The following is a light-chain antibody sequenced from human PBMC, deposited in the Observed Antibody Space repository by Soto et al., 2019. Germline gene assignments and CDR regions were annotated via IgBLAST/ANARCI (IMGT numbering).Light chain of an antibody. Sequence: DVQMTQSPSSLSASVGDIVTITCRASQTISSYLNWYQQKPGKAPKLLIYAASSLKSGVPSRFSGSGSGTDFTLTISSLQPEDFATYYCQQSYSTFKTFGQGTKVE. CDR1: QTISSY. CDR2: AAS. CDR3: QQSYSTFKT. J-gene: IGKJ1*01. V-gene: IGKV1-39*01.